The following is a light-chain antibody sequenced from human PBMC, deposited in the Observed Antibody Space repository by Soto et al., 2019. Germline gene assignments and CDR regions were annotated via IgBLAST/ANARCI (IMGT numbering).Light chain of an antibody. J-gene: IGKJ1*01. CDR3: QQSNSYTWT. CDR1: QSISSW. V-gene: IGKV1-5*03. CDR2: KAS. Sequence: EIKMNQSPSTLSAYVGDRVTITCRASQSISSWLAWYQQKPGKAPKLLIYKASSLESGVPSRFSGSGSGTEFTLTISSLQPDDFAPYYCQQSNSYTWTFGQGTKVAIK.